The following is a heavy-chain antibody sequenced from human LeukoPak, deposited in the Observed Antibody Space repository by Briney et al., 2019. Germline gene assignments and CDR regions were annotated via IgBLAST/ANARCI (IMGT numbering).Heavy chain of an antibody. J-gene: IGHJ4*02. CDR3: TRRPPNYLESSGYFYL. Sequence: GGSLRLSCAASGFTFSNYEMNWVRQAPGKGLEWVSYISSSGGAIYFADSGKGRFTISRDKAKKSLYLQMKSLRAEDTPVYYCTRRPPNYLESSGYFYLWGQGSLVTVSS. V-gene: IGHV3-48*03. D-gene: IGHD3-22*01. CDR1: GFTFSNYE. CDR2: ISSSGGAI.